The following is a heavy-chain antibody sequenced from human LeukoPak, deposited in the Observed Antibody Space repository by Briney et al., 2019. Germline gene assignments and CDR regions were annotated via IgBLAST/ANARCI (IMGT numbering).Heavy chain of an antibody. CDR1: GFTFNSYA. D-gene: IGHD3-9*01. CDR3: ARGLHYDISTGYLQFDY. Sequence: GGSLRLSCAASGFTFNSYAMHWVRQAPGKGLEWVAVISYDGSNKYYADSVKGRFTISRDNSKNTLYLQMNSLRAEDTAVYYCARGLHYDISTGYLQFDYWGQGTLVTVSS. V-gene: IGHV3-30*04. J-gene: IGHJ4*02. CDR2: ISYDGSNK.